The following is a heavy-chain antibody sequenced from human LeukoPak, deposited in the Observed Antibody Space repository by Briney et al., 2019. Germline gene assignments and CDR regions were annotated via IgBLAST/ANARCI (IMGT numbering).Heavy chain of an antibody. CDR3: ARLYSGSLGRVFDY. CDR2: IYYSGST. Sequence: PSETLSLTCTVSGGSISSYYWSWIRQPPGKGLEWIGYIYYSGSTNYNPSLKSRVTISVDTSKNQFSLKLSSVTAADTAVYCARLYSGSLGRVFDYWGQGTLVTVSS. CDR1: GGSISSYY. D-gene: IGHD6-25*01. J-gene: IGHJ4*02. V-gene: IGHV4-59*01.